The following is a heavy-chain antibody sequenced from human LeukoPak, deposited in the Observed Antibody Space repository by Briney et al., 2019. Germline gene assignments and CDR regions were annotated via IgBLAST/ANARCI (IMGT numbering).Heavy chain of an antibody. V-gene: IGHV4-4*07. CDR1: GGSISTYY. CDR2: IYPTGST. Sequence: PSETLSLTCTVSGGSISTYYWNWIRQPAGKGLEWIGRIYPTGSTNYNPSLKSRVTMSVDTSESQISLKLTSVTAADTAVYYCARTKTSTTWYGLNWFDPWGQGILVTVSS. J-gene: IGHJ5*02. CDR3: ARTKTSTTWYGLNWFDP. D-gene: IGHD2-2*01.